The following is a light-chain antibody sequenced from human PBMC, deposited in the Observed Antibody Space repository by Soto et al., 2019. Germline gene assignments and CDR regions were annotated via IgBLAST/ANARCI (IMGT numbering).Light chain of an antibody. Sequence: DIQMTQSPSSLSASVGDRVTITCRASQSISTYLNWYQQKPGKAPNLLIYGESSLQSGVPSRFSGSGSGTDFTLTISRLQPEDFATYYCQQSSSTPWTFGQGTKVEI. CDR3: QQSSSTPWT. CDR2: GES. J-gene: IGKJ1*01. V-gene: IGKV1-39*01. CDR1: QSISTY.